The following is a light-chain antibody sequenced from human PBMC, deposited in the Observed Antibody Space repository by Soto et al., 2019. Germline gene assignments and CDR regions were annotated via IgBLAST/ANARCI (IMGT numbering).Light chain of an antibody. CDR1: QSVSSN. CDR2: GAS. V-gene: IGKV3-15*01. Sequence: EIVMTQSPATLSVSPGERATLSCRASQSVSSNLAWYQQKPGQAHRLLIYGASTRATGIPARFSGSGSGSEFTLTVSSMQSEDFAVYYCQQYNNGPPLTCGGGTKVEIK. CDR3: QQYNNGPPLT. J-gene: IGKJ4*01.